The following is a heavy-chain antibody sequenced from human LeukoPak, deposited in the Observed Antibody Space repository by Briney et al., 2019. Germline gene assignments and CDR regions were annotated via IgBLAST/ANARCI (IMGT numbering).Heavy chain of an antibody. CDR3: STDVPFDWTPNDY. J-gene: IGHJ4*02. D-gene: IGHD3-9*01. Sequence: PGGSLRLSCAASGFTFSNAWMSWVRQAPGKGLEWVGRIKSKTDGGTTDYGAPVKGRFTVSRDDSKNTLFLLMNSLKTEDTAVYYCSTDVPFDWTPNDYWGQGTLVTVSS. CDR1: GFTFSNAW. V-gene: IGHV3-15*01. CDR2: IKSKTDGGTT.